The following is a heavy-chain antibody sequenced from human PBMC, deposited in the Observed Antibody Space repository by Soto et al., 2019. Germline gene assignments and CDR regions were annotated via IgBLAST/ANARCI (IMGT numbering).Heavy chain of an antibody. J-gene: IGHJ4*02. D-gene: IGHD2-2*01. CDR1: GFTFSSYW. CDR3: AREDSIIIPAVSDF. CDR2: INSDGSST. V-gene: IGHV3-74*01. Sequence: HPGGSLRLSCAASGFTFSSYWMHWVRQAPGKGLVWVSRINSDGSSTSYADSVKGRFTTSRDNAKSSVSLQMNTLRVEDTAVYYCAREDSIIIPAVSDFWGQGTLVTVSS.